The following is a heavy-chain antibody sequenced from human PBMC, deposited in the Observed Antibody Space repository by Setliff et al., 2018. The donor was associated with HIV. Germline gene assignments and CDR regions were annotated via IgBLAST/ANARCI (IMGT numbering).Heavy chain of an antibody. Sequence: ASVKVSCKASGYTFIDYYIHWVRQAPGQGLEWMGWFNPDTYASNYAQKFQGRVTMTRDTSISTAYMDLSRLRSDDTAVYYCARDREYYDSSGSYYFDYWGQGTLVTVSS. J-gene: IGHJ4*02. CDR3: ARDREYYDSSGSYYFDY. V-gene: IGHV1-2*02. D-gene: IGHD3-22*01. CDR1: GYTFIDYY. CDR2: FNPDTYAS.